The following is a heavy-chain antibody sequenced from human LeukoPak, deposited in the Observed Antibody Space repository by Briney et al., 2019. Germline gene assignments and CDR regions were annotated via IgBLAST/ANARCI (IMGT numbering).Heavy chain of an antibody. Sequence: MSSETLSLTCAVYGVSFSGYYWSWVRQPPGKGLEWIGSFYYSGSTRYNPSLKSRATISVDTSKNHLSLKLSSVTAADTAVYYCARRTAARPIDFWGQGTLVTVSS. CDR2: FYYSGST. CDR3: ARRTAARPIDF. D-gene: IGHD6-6*01. J-gene: IGHJ4*02. V-gene: IGHV4-34*01. CDR1: GVSFSGYY.